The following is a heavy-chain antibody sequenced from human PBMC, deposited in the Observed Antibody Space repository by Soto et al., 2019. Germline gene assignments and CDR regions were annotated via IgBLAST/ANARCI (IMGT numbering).Heavy chain of an antibody. Sequence: QVQLVQSGAEVKNPGASVKVSCKTSGYTFTKYGVGWVRQAPGQGLEWMGWISGSSGNANYAEKVQGRITLTTDTSTSTAYLELRSLRSDDTAVYYCASEMVGLGGEYDYWGQGTLVTVSS. V-gene: IGHV1-18*01. CDR2: ISGSSGNA. D-gene: IGHD3-16*01. CDR3: ASEMVGLGGEYDY. J-gene: IGHJ4*02. CDR1: GYTFTKYG.